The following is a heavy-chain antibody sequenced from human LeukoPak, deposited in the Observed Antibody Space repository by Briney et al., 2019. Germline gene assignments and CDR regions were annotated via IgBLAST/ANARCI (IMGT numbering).Heavy chain of an antibody. V-gene: IGHV4-59*06. CDR1: GGSISSYY. J-gene: IGHJ4*02. Sequence: SETLSLTCTVSGGSISSYYWSWIRQHPGKGLEWIGYIYYSGSTYYNPSLKSRVTISVDTSKNQFSLKLSSVTAADTAVYYCARATLGSGSYYYFDYWGQGTLVTVSS. D-gene: IGHD3-10*01. CDR2: IYYSGST. CDR3: ARATLGSGSYYYFDY.